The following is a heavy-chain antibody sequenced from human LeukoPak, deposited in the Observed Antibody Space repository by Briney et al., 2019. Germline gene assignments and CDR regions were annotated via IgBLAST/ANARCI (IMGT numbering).Heavy chain of an antibody. Sequence: SETLSLTCTVSGGSISSYYWSWIRQPPGKGLEWIGYIYYSGSTNYNPSLKSRVTISVDTSKNQFSLKLGSVTAADTAVYYCARALGYWFDPWGQGTLVTVSS. V-gene: IGHV4-59*08. CDR2: IYYSGST. D-gene: IGHD3-10*01. CDR1: GGSISSYY. J-gene: IGHJ5*02. CDR3: ARALGYWFDP.